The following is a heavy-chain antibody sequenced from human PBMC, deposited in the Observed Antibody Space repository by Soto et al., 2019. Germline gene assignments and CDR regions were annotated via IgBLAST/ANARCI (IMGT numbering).Heavy chain of an antibody. Sequence: QVQLVQSGAEVKKPGASVKVSCKASGYTFTSYAMHWLRQAPGQSLEWIEWINAGNGNTKDSQQFQGRVTITRDTSASPAYMELSSLRSEDTAVYYCARGTGGPDGTGDYWGQGTLVTVSS. V-gene: IGHV1-3*01. CDR3: ARGTGGPDGTGDY. CDR2: INAGNGNT. J-gene: IGHJ4*02. D-gene: IGHD2-15*01. CDR1: GYTFTSYA.